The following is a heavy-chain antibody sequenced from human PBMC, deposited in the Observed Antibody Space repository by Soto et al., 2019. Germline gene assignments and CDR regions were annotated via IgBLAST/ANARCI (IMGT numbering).Heavy chain of an antibody. CDR3: AKTAHIVVVVAAMSFFDY. Sequence: PGGSLRLSCAASGFTFSSYAMSWVRQAPGRGLEWVSAISGSGGSTYYADSVKGRFTISRDNSKNTLYLQMNSLRAEDTAVYYCAKTAHIVVVVAAMSFFDYWGQGTLVTVSS. CDR1: GFTFSSYA. V-gene: IGHV3-23*01. D-gene: IGHD2-15*01. CDR2: ISGSGGST. J-gene: IGHJ4*02.